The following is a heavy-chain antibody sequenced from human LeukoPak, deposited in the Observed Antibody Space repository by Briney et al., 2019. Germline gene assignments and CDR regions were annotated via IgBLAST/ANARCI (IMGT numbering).Heavy chain of an antibody. CDR3: ARVDQLRSLDY. CDR2: IYYSGST. CDR1: GGSISSYY. Sequence: PSGTLSLTCTVSGGSISSYYWSWIRQPPGKGLEWIGYIYYSGSTNYNPSLKSRVTISVDTSKNQFSLKLSSVTAADTAVYYCARVDQLRSLDYWGQGTLVTVSS. J-gene: IGHJ4*02. D-gene: IGHD5-24*01. V-gene: IGHV4-59*01.